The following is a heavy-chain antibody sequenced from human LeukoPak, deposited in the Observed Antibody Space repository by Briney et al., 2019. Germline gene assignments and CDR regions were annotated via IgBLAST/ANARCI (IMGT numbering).Heavy chain of an antibody. D-gene: IGHD6-13*01. CDR3: ASSNSSSIDY. Sequence: GGSLRLSCAASGFTFSSYAMSWVRQAPGKGLEWVPAISGSGGSTYYADSVKGRFTISRDNSKNTLYLQMNSLRAEDTAVYYCASSNSSSIDYWGQGTLVTVSS. CDR2: ISGSGGST. V-gene: IGHV3-23*01. CDR1: GFTFSSYA. J-gene: IGHJ4*02.